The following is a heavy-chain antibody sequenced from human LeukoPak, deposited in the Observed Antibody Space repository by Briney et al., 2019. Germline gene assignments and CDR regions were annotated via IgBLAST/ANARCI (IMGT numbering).Heavy chain of an antibody. D-gene: IGHD3-10*01. V-gene: IGHV4-34*01. J-gene: IGHJ6*03. CDR2: INHSGST. CDR3: ARHYYGSGSYSYYYYMDV. CDR1: GGSFSGYY. Sequence: SETLSLTCAVYGGSFSGYYWSWIRQPPGKGLEWIGEINHSGSTNYNPSLKSRVTISVDTSKNQFSLKLSSVTAADTAVYYCARHYYGSGSYSYYYYMDVWGKGTTVTISS.